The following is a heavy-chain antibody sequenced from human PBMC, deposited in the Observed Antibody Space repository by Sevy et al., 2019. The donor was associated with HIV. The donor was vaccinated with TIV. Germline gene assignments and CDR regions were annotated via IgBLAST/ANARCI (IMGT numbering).Heavy chain of an antibody. CDR3: ARGSGLLYYFDY. J-gene: IGHJ4*02. CDR2: MYYSWST. V-gene: IGHV4-39*01. D-gene: IGHD2-15*01. CDR1: GGSIRTTSYY. Sequence: SETLSLTCTVSGGSIRTTSYYWGWIRQPPGKGLEWIGNMYYSWSTYYNPSLKSRVTISVDTSKNQFSLQLSSVTAADTAVYYCARGSGLLYYFDYWGQGTLVTVSS.